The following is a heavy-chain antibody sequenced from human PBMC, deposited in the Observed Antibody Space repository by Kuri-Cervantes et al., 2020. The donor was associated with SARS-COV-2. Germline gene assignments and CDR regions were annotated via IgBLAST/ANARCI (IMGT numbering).Heavy chain of an antibody. Sequence: ESLKISCAASGFTVSSNYMSWVRQAPGKGLEWVSVIYSGGSTYYADSVKGRFTISRDNSKNTLYLQMNSLRAEDTAVYYCARSIIAVAGFGGRDYWGQGTLVTVSS. CDR2: IYSGGST. CDR1: GFTVSSNY. V-gene: IGHV3-53*01. J-gene: IGHJ4*02. D-gene: IGHD6-19*01. CDR3: ARSIIAVAGFGGRDY.